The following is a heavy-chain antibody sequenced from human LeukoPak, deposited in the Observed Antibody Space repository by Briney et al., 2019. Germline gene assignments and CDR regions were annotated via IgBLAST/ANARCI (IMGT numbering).Heavy chain of an antibody. V-gene: IGHV3-23*01. D-gene: IGHD4-17*01. Sequence: GGSLRLSCAASGFTFSSYAMSWVRQAPGKGLEWVSAISGSGGSTYYADSVKGRFTISRDNSKNTLYLQMNSLRAEHTAVYYCAKVPHSFYGDLYTWFDPWGQGTLVTVS. CDR1: GFTFSSYA. CDR3: AKVPHSFYGDLYTWFDP. CDR2: ISGSGGST. J-gene: IGHJ5*02.